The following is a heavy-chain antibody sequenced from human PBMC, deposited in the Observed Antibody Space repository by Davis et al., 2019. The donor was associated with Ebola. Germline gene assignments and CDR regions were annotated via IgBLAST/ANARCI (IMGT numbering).Heavy chain of an antibody. CDR3: ATLIRYDNNFDR. J-gene: IGHJ4*02. D-gene: IGHD3-9*01. Sequence: PGGSLRLSCAASGFTFSRYGMFWFRQGPGKGLEWVAFIRYDGTNKLYADSVKGRFTISRDNAKNSLYLQMNSLRPEDTAVYYCATLIRYDNNFDRWGQGTLVTVSS. V-gene: IGHV3-30*02. CDR2: IRYDGTNK. CDR1: GFTFSRYG.